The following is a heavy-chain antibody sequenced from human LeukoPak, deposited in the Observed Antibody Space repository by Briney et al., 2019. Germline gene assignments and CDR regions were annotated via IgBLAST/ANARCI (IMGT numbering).Heavy chain of an antibody. Sequence: AGGSLRLSCVASGFSFSIAWMSWVRQPPGKGLEWIGEINHRGSTNDNPSLKSRVTISIDTSKNQFSLNLRSVTAADTAVYFCARPHSTFIDQDAAYYFDYWGQGTLVTVSS. CDR3: ARPHSTFIDQDAAYYFDY. D-gene: IGHD2-15*01. CDR2: INHRGST. V-gene: IGHV4-34*01. CDR1: GFSFSIAW. J-gene: IGHJ4*02.